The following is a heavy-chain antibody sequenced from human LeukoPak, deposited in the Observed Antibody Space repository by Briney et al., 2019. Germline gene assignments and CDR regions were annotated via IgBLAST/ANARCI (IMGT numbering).Heavy chain of an antibody. D-gene: IGHD3-10*01. CDR2: INSSSSAI. Sequence: GGSLRLSCAASGFTFSSYNMNWVRQAPGKGLEWVSYINSSSSAIYYADSVKGRFTISRDNAKNSLYLQMNSLTDEDTAVYYCARIRGGSGSFFGYRGQGTLVTVSP. CDR3: ARIRGGSGSFFGY. CDR1: GFTFSSYN. J-gene: IGHJ4*02. V-gene: IGHV3-48*02.